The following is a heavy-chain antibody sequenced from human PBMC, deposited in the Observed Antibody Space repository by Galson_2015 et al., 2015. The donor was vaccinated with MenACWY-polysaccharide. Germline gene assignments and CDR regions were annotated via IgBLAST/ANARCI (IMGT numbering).Heavy chain of an antibody. V-gene: IGHV1-8*01. CDR1: GYTFTSYD. J-gene: IGHJ4*02. Sequence: SVKVSCKASGYTFTSYDINWVRQSTGQGLQWMGWMNPNSGNTGYAQDFQGRVTMTRNTFISTAYMELNSLRSEDTAVYYCASTKAGTHYFEYWGQGTLLTVSS. CDR2: MNPNSGNT. CDR3: ASTKAGTHYFEY. D-gene: IGHD6-19*01.